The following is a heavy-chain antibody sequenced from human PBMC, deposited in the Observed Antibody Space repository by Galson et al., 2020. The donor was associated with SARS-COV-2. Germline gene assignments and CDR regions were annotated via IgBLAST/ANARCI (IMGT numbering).Heavy chain of an antibody. CDR1: GFTFSSYA. V-gene: IGHV3-30*04. CDR2: ISYDGSNK. J-gene: IGHJ6*03. D-gene: IGHD6-13*01. Sequence: GGSLRLSCAASGFTFSSYAMHWVRQAPGKGLEWVAVISYDGSNKYYADSVKGRFTISRDNSKNTLYLQMNSLRAEDTAVYYCASSGGSSSSENDYYYYMDVGGKGTTVTVSS. CDR3: ASSGGSSSSENDYYYYMDV.